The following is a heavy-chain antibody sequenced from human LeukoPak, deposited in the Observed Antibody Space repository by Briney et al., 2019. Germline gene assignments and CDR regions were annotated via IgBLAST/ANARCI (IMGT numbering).Heavy chain of an antibody. CDR3: ARAENNQSFDY. V-gene: IGHV4-34*01. D-gene: IGHD1/OR15-1a*01. Sequence: SETLSLTCAVYGGSFSGYYWSWIRQPPGKGLEWIGGINHSGSTNYNPSLKSRVTISVDTSKNQFSLKLSSVTAADTAVYYCARAENNQSFDYWGQGTLVTVSS. J-gene: IGHJ4*02. CDR1: GGSFSGYY. CDR2: INHSGST.